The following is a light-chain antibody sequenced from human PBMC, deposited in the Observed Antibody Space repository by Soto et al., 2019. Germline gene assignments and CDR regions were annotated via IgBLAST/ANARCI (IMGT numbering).Light chain of an antibody. J-gene: IGKJ4*01. CDR1: QSVSSS. CDR2: TAS. CDR3: QQYNKWPIT. V-gene: IGKV3-15*01. Sequence: EIVMTQSPATLSVSLGERATLSCRARQSVSSSLAWYQQKPGQAPRLLIYTASTMATGIPARFSGRGSGTEFTLTISRLHSEEFAVYYCQQYNKWPITFSGGTKVEIK.